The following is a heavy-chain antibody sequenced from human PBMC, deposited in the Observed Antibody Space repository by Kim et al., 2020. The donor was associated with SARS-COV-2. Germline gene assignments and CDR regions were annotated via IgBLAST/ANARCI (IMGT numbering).Heavy chain of an antibody. D-gene: IGHD3-10*01. Sequence: FQGRVTITRDTSASTAYMELSSLRSEDTAVYYCARGRVLLWFGEWCWFDPWGQGTLVTVSS. V-gene: IGHV1-3*01. J-gene: IGHJ5*02. CDR3: ARGRVLLWFGEWCWFDP.